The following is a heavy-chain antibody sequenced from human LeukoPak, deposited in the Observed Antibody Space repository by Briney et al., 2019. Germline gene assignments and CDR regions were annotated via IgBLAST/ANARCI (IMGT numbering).Heavy chain of an antibody. J-gene: IGHJ4*02. CDR2: IYYSGST. D-gene: IGHD6-19*01. Sequence: PSETLSLTCTVSGGSISSYYWSWIRQPPGKGLEWIGYIYYSGSTNYNPSLKSRVTISVDTSKNQFSLKLSSVTAADTAVYYCARAASSGSLLFDYWGQGTLVTVSS. CDR3: ARAASSGSLLFDY. CDR1: GGSISSYY. V-gene: IGHV4-59*01.